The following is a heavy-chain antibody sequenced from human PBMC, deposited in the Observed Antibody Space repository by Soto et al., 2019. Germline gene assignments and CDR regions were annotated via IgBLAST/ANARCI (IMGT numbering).Heavy chain of an antibody. J-gene: IGHJ6*02. CDR1: GFTFSSYG. D-gene: IGHD6-13*01. CDR3: AREIRSKVAAAGYYYYYYGMDV. CDR2: IWYDGSNK. V-gene: IGHV3-33*01. Sequence: QVQLVESGGGVVQPGRSLRLSCAASGFTFSSYGMHWVRQAPGKGLEWVAVIWYDGSNKYYADSVKGRFTISRDNSKNTLYLQMNSLRAEDTAVYYCAREIRSKVAAAGYYYYYYGMDVWGQGTTVTVSS.